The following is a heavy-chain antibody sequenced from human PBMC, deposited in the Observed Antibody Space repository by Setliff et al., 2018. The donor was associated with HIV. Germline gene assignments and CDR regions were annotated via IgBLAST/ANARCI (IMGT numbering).Heavy chain of an antibody. V-gene: IGHV3-11*04. D-gene: IGHD6-19*01. J-gene: IGHJ4*02. CDR1: GFTFSDYS. Sequence: GGSLRLSCTASGFTFSDYSMSWIRQAPGKGLEWVSYISSSSSTIHHSDSVKGRFTISRDNAKNSLYLQMDSLRVEDTGFYYCARDPYWLEGYFDYWGPGTLVTVSS. CDR2: ISSSSSTI. CDR3: ARDPYWLEGYFDY.